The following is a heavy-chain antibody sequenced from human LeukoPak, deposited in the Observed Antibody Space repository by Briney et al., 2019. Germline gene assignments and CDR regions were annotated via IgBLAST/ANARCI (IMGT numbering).Heavy chain of an antibody. CDR3: ARGDYYDGGGRNWFDP. CDR1: GGSMSSYY. V-gene: IGHV4-4*07. CDR2: IHTSWTT. J-gene: IGHJ5*02. D-gene: IGHD3-16*01. Sequence: SETLSLTCTVSGGSMSSYYWNFIRQPARKELEWIGRIHTSWTTYYNPSLKTRVTMSVDTSRNQFSLRLTSVTAADTAVYYCARGDYYDGGGRNWFDPWGQGTLVTVSS.